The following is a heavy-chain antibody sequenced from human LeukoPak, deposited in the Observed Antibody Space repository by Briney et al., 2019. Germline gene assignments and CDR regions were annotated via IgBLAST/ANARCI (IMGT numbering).Heavy chain of an antibody. CDR2: IYYTGST. CDR3: ARTSGSGYYFPLEYYFDY. J-gene: IGHJ4*02. V-gene: IGHV4-39*01. CDR1: GGSISSSRYY. D-gene: IGHD3-22*01. Sequence: SETLSLTCTVSGGSISSSRYYWGWIRQPPGKGLEWIGNIYYTGSTYYNPSLKSRVTISVDTSRNQLSLKMSSMTAADTAVYYCARTSGSGYYFPLEYYFDYWGQGTLVTVSS.